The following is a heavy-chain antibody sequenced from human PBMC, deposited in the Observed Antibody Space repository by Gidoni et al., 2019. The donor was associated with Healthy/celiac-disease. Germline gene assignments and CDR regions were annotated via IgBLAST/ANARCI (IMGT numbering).Heavy chain of an antibody. D-gene: IGHD3-22*01. V-gene: IGHV3-64D*06. J-gene: IGHJ4*02. Sequence: EVQLVESGGGLVQPGGSLRLSCSASGFTFCSYAMHWVRQAPGKGLEYVSAISSNGGSTYYADSVKGRFTISRDNSKNTLYLQMSSLRAEDTAVYYCVKDQSRYYYDSSGFDYWGQGTLVTVSS. CDR1: GFTFCSYA. CDR2: ISSNGGST. CDR3: VKDQSRYYYDSSGFDY.